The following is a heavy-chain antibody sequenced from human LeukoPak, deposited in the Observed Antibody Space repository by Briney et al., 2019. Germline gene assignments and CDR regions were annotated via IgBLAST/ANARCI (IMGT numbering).Heavy chain of an antibody. CDR1: RFTFSDYY. J-gene: IGHJ2*01. V-gene: IGHV3-11*05. CDR2: ISSSSSYT. CDR3: AREPDSSGFYWYFDL. D-gene: IGHD3-22*01. Sequence: GGSLRLSCAASRFTFSDYYMSWVRQAPGKGLEWVSYISSSSSYTNYADSVKGRFTISRDNAKNSLYLQMNSLRAEDTAVYYCAREPDSSGFYWYFDLWGRGTLVTVSS.